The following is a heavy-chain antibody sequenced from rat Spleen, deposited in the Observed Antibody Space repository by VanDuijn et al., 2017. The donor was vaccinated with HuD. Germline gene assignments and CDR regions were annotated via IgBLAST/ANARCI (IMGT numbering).Heavy chain of an antibody. CDR3: ARRAFYYSSSFDY. Sequence: EVQLVESGGGLVQPGRSLKLSCAASGFTFSDYGMAWVRQAPTKGLEWVASISTSGGTTYYGDSVKGRFIVSRDNAKSTLYLQMDSLRSEDTATYYCARRAFYYSSSFDYWGQGVMVTVSS. D-gene: IGHD1-2*01. CDR1: GFTFSDYG. V-gene: IGHV5S13*01. CDR2: ISTSGGTT. J-gene: IGHJ2*01.